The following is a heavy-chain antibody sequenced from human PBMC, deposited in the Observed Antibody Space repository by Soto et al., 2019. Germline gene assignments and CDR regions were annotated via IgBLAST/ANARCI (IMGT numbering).Heavy chain of an antibody. J-gene: IGHJ6*02. Sequence: LRLSCAASGFNFSDYVVHWVRQAPGRGLEWMAFISFDGSNEYYADFVKGRFTISRDNSKNMVYLQVNSLRADDTAVYFCARVGYYDSRGYPYGIDVWGQGTTVTVSS. V-gene: IGHV3-30-3*01. CDR2: ISFDGSNE. CDR1: GFNFSDYV. CDR3: ARVGYYDSRGYPYGIDV. D-gene: IGHD3-22*01.